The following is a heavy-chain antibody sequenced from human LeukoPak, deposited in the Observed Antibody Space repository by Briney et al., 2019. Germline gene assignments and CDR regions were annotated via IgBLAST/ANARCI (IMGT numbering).Heavy chain of an antibody. CDR3: AKDAGRWIPYYFDY. Sequence: GGSLRLSCAASGFMFSSNWMSWVRQAPGKGLEWVSAISGSGGSTYYADSVKGRFTISRDNSKNTLYLQMNSLRAEDTAVYYCAKDAGRWIPYYFDYWGQGTLVTVSS. CDR1: GFMFSSNW. J-gene: IGHJ4*02. CDR2: ISGSGGST. D-gene: IGHD5-18*01. V-gene: IGHV3-23*01.